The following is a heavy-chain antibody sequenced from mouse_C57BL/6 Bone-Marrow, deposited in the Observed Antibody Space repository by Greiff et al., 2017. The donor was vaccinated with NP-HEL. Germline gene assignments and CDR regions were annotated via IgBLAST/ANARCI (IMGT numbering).Heavy chain of an antibody. Sequence: VQLKQSGTVLARPGASVKMSCKTSGYTFTSYWMHWVKQRPGQGLEWIGAIYPGNSDTSYNQKFKGKAKLTAVTSASTAYMGLSSLTNEDSAVYYCTRRNYGSSYVPYWYFDVWGTGTTVTVSS. V-gene: IGHV1-5*01. CDR1: GYTFTSYW. CDR2: IYPGNSDT. D-gene: IGHD1-1*01. J-gene: IGHJ1*03. CDR3: TRRNYGSSYVPYWYFDV.